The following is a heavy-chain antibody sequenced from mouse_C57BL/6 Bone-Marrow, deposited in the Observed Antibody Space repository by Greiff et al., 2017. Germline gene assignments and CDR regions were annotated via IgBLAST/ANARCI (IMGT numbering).Heavy chain of an antibody. CDR3: ARYDYDGAY. Sequence: QVQLQRPGAELVKPGASVKLSCKASGYTFTSYWMQWVKQRPGQGLEWIGEIDPSDSYTNYNQKFKGKATLTVDTSSSTAYMQLSSLTSEDSAVYYCARYDYDGAYWGQGTLVTVSA. CDR2: IDPSDSYT. CDR1: GYTFTSYW. V-gene: IGHV1-50*01. J-gene: IGHJ3*01. D-gene: IGHD2-4*01.